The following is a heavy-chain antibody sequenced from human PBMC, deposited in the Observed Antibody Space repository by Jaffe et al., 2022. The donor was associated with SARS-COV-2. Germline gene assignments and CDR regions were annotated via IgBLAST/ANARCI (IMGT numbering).Heavy chain of an antibody. Sequence: VQLVESGGGVVKPGRSLRLSCTTSGFIFGDYAMSWFRQAPGKGLEWVGFIRSKFHGGTTEYAASVKGRFTVSRDDSRSIAYLQMNSLKTEDTALYYCTRTQWLTRQSYYGLDVWGQGTTVTVSS. CDR3: TRTQWLTRQSYYGLDV. D-gene: IGHD6-19*01. V-gene: IGHV3-49*05. CDR2: IRSKFHGGTT. CDR1: GFIFGDYA. J-gene: IGHJ6*02.